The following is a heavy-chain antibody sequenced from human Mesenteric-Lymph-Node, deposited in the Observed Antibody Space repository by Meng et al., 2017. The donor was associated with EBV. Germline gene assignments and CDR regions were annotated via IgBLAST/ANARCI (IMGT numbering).Heavy chain of an antibody. CDR1: GVSISNGGYY. V-gene: IGHV4-30-4*01. J-gene: IGHJ4*02. CDR2: IYHSGST. Sequence: QVQLQEAGPGLVKPSQALSLTCAVSGVSISNGGYYWSWIRHPPGKGLEWIGYIYHSGSTYYNPSLESRVTISLDTSKNQFLLKLSSVTAADTAVYYCAYCSGGNCYSFDYWGQGTLVTVSS. D-gene: IGHD2-15*01. CDR3: AYCSGGNCYSFDY.